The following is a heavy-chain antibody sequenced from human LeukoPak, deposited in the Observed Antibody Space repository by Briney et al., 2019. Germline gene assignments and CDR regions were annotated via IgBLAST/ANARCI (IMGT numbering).Heavy chain of an antibody. CDR1: GGTYSSYA. V-gene: IGHV1-69*06. CDR2: IIPIFGTA. CDR3: ARGLVVVAATPYYFDY. Sequence: ASVKVSCKASGGTYSSYAISWVRQAPGQGLEWMGRIIPIFGTANYAQKFQGRVTMTADKSTSTAYTELSSLRSEDTAVYYCARGLVVVAATPYYFDYWGQGTLVTVSS. J-gene: IGHJ4*02. D-gene: IGHD2-15*01.